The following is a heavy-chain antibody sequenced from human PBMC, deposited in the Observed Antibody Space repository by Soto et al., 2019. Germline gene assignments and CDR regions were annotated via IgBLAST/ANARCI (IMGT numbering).Heavy chain of an antibody. D-gene: IGHD3-22*01. CDR3: AAALDLRVVDYPPHDAFDI. CDR1: GFTFTSSA. V-gene: IGHV1-58*01. CDR2: IVVGSGNT. J-gene: IGHJ3*02. Sequence: SVKVSCKASGFTFTSSAVQWVRQARGQRLEWIGWIVVGSGNTNYAQKFQERVTITRDMSTSTAYMELSSLRSEDTAVYYCAAALDLRVVDYPPHDAFDIWGQGTMVTVSS.